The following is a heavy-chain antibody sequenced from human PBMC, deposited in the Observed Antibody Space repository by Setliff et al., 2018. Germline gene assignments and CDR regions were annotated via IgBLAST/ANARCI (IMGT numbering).Heavy chain of an antibody. D-gene: IGHD2-21*02. CDR3: VRDSSADYYDNDYFKY. Sequence: PGGSLRLSCIMSGFSAASGFTFSSSGMHWVRQAPGKGLEWVTFIRNDGSSQYYADSVQGRFTVSRDNSKNTLYLQMNILRPEDTALYYCVRDSSADYYDNDYFKYWGQGALVTVSS. J-gene: IGHJ1*01. CDR2: IRNDGSSQ. V-gene: IGHV3-30*02. CDR1: GFTFSSSG.